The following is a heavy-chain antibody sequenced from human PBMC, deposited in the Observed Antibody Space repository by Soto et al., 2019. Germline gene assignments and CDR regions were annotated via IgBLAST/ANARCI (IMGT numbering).Heavy chain of an antibody. CDR3: ARSEATVLDY. Sequence: PSETLSLTCTVSGGSMTGYYWSWIRQPPGKGLEWIGEAHHSGRTNYNPSLKSRVTISVDKSKNHFSLKLTSVTAADTAVYYCARSEATVLDYWGQGTLVTVSS. V-gene: IGHV4-34*01. J-gene: IGHJ4*02. D-gene: IGHD4-17*01. CDR2: AHHSGRT. CDR1: GGSMTGYY.